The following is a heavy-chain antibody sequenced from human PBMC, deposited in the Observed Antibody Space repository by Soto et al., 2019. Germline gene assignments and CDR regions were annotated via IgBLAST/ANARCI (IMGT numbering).Heavy chain of an antibody. CDR2: THYNGNT. CDR3: AREGNLGRWIQPLDS. J-gene: IGHJ4*02. Sequence: SETLSLTCTVSVDSISSYSWSWIRQPPGKGLEWIGNTHYNGNTKYSPSLKSRVTMSVDTSKNHFSLKLISVTTADTAVYFCAREGNLGRWIQPLDSWGQGTLVTVSS. CDR1: VDSISSYS. V-gene: IGHV4-59*01. D-gene: IGHD2-2*03.